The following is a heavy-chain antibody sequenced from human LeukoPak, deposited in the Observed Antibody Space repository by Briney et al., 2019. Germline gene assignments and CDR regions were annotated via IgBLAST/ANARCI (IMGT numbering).Heavy chain of an antibody. CDR2: IYYSGST. D-gene: IGHD1-1*01. J-gene: IGHJ6*03. Sequence: SETLSLTCTVSGGSISSYYWSWIRQPPGKGLEWIGYIYYSGSTNYNPSLKSRVTISVDTSKNQFSLKLSSVTAADTAVYYCARGRTTGTFGGTYYYYYMDVWGKGTTVTISS. CDR3: ARGRTTGTFGGTYYYYYMDV. CDR1: GGSISSYY. V-gene: IGHV4-59*01.